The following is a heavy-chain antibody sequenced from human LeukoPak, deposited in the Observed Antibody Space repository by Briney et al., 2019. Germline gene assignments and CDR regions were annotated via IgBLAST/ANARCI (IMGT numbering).Heavy chain of an antibody. Sequence: GGSLRLSCAASGFTFSTYWMSWVRQAPGKGLEWVANIKEDGSEKYYVDSVKGRFTISRDNSKNTLYLQMNSLRAEDTAVYYCANRVGYCSSTSCYDYWGQGTLVTVSS. CDR2: IKEDGSEK. CDR3: ANRVGYCSSTSCYDY. J-gene: IGHJ4*02. V-gene: IGHV3-7*01. D-gene: IGHD2-2*01. CDR1: GFTFSTYW.